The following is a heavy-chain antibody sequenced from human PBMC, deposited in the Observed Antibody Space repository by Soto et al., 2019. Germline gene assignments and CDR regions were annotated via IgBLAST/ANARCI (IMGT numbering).Heavy chain of an antibody. Sequence: SSETLSVTCTVSGGSISSSSYYWGWIRQPPGKGLEWIGSIYYSGSTYYNPSLKSRVTISVDTSKNQFSLKLSSVTAADTAVYFCARNGGRAVRSLNGIDPWGQGTLVTVSS. V-gene: IGHV4-39*01. D-gene: IGHD3-16*01. CDR1: GGSISSSSYY. CDR3: ARNGGRAVRSLNGIDP. J-gene: IGHJ5*02. CDR2: IYYSGST.